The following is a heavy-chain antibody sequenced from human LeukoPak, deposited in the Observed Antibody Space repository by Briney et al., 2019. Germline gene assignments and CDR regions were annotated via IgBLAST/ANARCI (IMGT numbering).Heavy chain of an antibody. CDR2: INPSGGST. CDR3: ARVGSQWELFDY. J-gene: IGHJ4*02. Sequence: ASVKVSCKASGYTFTSYYMHWVRQAPGQGLEWMGIINPSGGSTSYAQKFQGRVTMTRDTSTSTVYMELSSLRSEDTAVHYCARVGSQWELFDYWGQGTLVTVSS. CDR1: GYTFTSYY. D-gene: IGHD1-26*01. V-gene: IGHV1-46*01.